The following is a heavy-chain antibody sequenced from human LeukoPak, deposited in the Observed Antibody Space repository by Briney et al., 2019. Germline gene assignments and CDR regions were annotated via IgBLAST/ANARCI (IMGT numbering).Heavy chain of an antibody. CDR1: GGSISSSSYY. J-gene: IGHJ4*02. CDR3: ARDSSDNFWSGFSL. V-gene: IGHV4-39*07. D-gene: IGHD3-3*01. Sequence: SETLSLTCTVSGGSISSSSYYWGWIRQPPGKGLEWIGSIYYSGSTYYNPSLKSRVTISVDTSKNQFSLKLSSVTAADTAVYYCARDSSDNFWSGFSLWGQGTLVTVSS. CDR2: IYYSGST.